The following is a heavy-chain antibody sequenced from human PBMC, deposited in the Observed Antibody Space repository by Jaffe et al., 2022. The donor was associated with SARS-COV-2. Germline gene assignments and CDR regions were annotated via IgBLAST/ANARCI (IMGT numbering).Heavy chain of an antibody. D-gene: IGHD2-2*02. Sequence: QVQLQESGPGLVKPSQTLSLTCTVSGGSISSGSYYWSWIRQPAGKGLEWIGRIYTSGSTNYNPSLKSRVTISVDTSKNQFSLKLSSVTAADTAVYYCARERTAIRGRHWFDPWGQGTLVTVSS. V-gene: IGHV4-61*02. CDR3: ARERTAIRGRHWFDP. CDR1: GGSISSGSYY. CDR2: IYTSGST. J-gene: IGHJ5*02.